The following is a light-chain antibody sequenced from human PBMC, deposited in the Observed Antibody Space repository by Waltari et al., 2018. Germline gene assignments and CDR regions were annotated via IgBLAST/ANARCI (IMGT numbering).Light chain of an antibody. V-gene: IGLV2-14*03. J-gene: IGLJ2*01. CDR2: DVN. CDR1: SSDVGGDDS. CDR3: SSQSTKNGVI. Sequence: QSALTQPASVSGSPGQSITISCTGSSSDVGGDDSVSWYEDHPGQAPKVIIYDVNKRPSGVSGRFSGSKSGNPASLTISGLQAEDEATFYCSSQSTKNGVIFGGGTKVTVL.